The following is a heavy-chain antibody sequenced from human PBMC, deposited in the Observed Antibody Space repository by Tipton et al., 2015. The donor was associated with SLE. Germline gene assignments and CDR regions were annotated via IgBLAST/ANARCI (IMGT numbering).Heavy chain of an antibody. V-gene: IGHV4-59*12. CDR3: ARGAVAGTNWFDP. CDR2: IYYSGST. Sequence: TLSLTCTVSGGSISSYYWSWIRQPPGKGLELIGYIYYSGSTNYNPSLKSRVTISVDTSKNQFSLKLSSVTAADTAVYYCARGAVAGTNWFDPWGQGTLVTVSS. CDR1: GGSISSYY. D-gene: IGHD6-19*01. J-gene: IGHJ5*02.